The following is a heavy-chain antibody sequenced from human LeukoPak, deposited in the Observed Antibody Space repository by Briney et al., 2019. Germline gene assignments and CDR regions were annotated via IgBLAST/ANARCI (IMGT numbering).Heavy chain of an antibody. V-gene: IGHV4-4*07. J-gene: IGHJ5*02. Sequence: SVTLSLTCTVSGASISSYYWSGVRHPAGKGLEWVGLMYTSGSTNYSPSIKSRVTMSIDTSKNQLSLRLSSVTAADTDVYYCARTSEDFWSGLFDTWGQGTLVTVSS. CDR3: ARTSEDFWSGLFDT. D-gene: IGHD3-3*01. CDR1: GASISSYY. CDR2: MYTSGST.